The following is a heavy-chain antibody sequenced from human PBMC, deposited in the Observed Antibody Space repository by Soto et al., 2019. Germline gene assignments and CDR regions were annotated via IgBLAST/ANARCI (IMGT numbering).Heavy chain of an antibody. V-gene: IGHV3-21*01. CDR1: GFTFSSYS. D-gene: IGHD2-21*02. J-gene: IGHJ3*02. CDR2: ISSSSSYI. CDR3: ARVLVTDDAFDI. Sequence: EVQLVESGGGLVKPGGSLRLSCAASGFTFSSYSMNWVRQAPGKGLEWVSSISSSSSYIYYADSVKGRFTISRDNAKNSLYQQMNSLRAEDTAGYYCARVLVTDDAFDIWGQGTMVTVSS.